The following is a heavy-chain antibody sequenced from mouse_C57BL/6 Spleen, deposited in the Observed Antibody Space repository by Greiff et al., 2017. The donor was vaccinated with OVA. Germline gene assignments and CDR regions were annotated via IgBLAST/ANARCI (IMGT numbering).Heavy chain of an antibody. J-gene: IGHJ2*01. CDR3: ATIYDGYYVNFDY. CDR1: GYAFSSSW. D-gene: IGHD2-3*01. Sequence: QVQLQQSGPELVKPGASVTISCKASGYAFSSSWMNWVKQRPGKGLEWIGRIYPGVGDTNYNGKFKGKATLTADKSSSTAYMQLSSLTSEDSAVYFCATIYDGYYVNFDYWGQGTTLTVSS. V-gene: IGHV1-82*01. CDR2: IYPGVGDT.